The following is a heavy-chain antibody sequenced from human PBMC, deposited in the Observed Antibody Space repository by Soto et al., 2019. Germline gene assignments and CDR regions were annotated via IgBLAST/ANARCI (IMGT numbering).Heavy chain of an antibody. CDR1: GYTFTTYG. Sequence: QVQLVQSGAEVKKPGASVKVSCKASGYTFTTYGISWVRQAPGQGLEWMGWISTYNGDTNYAQKVQGRVTMTADTTKEEAYLGLASLETGGQAVYLRAKGPLYCGGDCYHDAFDIWGQGTMVTVSS. D-gene: IGHD2-21*02. J-gene: IGHJ3*02. V-gene: IGHV1-18*01. CDR3: AKGPLYCGGDCYHDAFDI. CDR2: ISTYNGDT.